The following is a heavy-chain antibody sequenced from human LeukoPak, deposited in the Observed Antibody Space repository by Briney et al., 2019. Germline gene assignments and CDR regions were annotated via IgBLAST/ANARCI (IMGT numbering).Heavy chain of an antibody. CDR3: ARDRNAIDSSADYYYYYMDV. Sequence: SETLSLTCTVSGGSISSYYWSWIRQPAGKGLEWIGRIYTSGSTNYNPSLKSRVTMSVDTSKNQFSLKLSSVTAADKAVYYCARDRNAIDSSADYYYYYMDVWGKGTTVTVSS. V-gene: IGHV4-4*07. CDR2: IYTSGST. CDR1: GGSISSYY. D-gene: IGHD3-22*01. J-gene: IGHJ6*03.